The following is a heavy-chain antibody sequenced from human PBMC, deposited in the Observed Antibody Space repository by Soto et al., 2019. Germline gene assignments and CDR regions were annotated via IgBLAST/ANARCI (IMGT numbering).Heavy chain of an antibody. CDR3: AKDSPITGTARSDFDY. J-gene: IGHJ4*02. CDR2: ISGSGGST. Sequence: EVQLLESGGGLVQPGGSLRLSCAASGFTFSSYAMSWVRQAPGKGLEWVSAISGSGGSTYYADSVKGRFTISRDNSKNTLYLQMNSLRAEDTAVYYCAKDSPITGTARSDFDYWGQGTLVTVSS. V-gene: IGHV3-23*01. D-gene: IGHD1-20*01. CDR1: GFTFSSYA.